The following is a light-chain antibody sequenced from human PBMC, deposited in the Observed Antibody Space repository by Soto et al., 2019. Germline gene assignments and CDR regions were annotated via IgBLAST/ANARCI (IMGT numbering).Light chain of an antibody. CDR3: SSAAGSDNIAL. CDR2: EVN. V-gene: IGLV2-8*01. Sequence: QSALSQPPSASGAPGQSVTISCTGTSSDVGAYKYVSWYQQHPGKDPKNVIFEVNKRPSGVPDRFSGSKSGNKASLTVSGRQAADEDDYYRSSAAGSDNIALFGGGTQLTVL. CDR1: SSDVGAYKY. J-gene: IGLJ2*01.